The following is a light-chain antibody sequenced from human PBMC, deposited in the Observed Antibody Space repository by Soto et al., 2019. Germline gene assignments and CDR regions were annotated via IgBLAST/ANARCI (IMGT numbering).Light chain of an antibody. CDR3: LQYGSYPRT. J-gene: IGKJ1*01. CDR2: MAS. V-gene: IGKV1-5*03. CDR1: QTINRW. Sequence: DIQMTQSPSTLSASVGDTVIITCRASQTINRWLAWYQQKSGKAPKVLIYMASNLDRRAPTRFSGSGSGTEFTFTLTNLQHHEFATSCCLQYGSYPRTFGQGTKVEIK.